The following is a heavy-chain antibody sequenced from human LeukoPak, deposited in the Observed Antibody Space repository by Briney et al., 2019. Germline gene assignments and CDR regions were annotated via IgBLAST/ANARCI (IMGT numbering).Heavy chain of an antibody. J-gene: IGHJ5*02. CDR1: GGSFSGYY. CDR2: INHSGST. Sequence: PSETLSLTCAVYGGSFSGYYWSWIRQPPGKGLEWIGEINHSGSTNYNPSLKSRVTISVDTSKNQFSLKLSSVTAADTAVYYCARGGVRYCSGGSCLLTYPFDPWGQGTLVTVSS. V-gene: IGHV4-34*01. CDR3: ARGGVRYCSGGSCLLTYPFDP. D-gene: IGHD2-15*01.